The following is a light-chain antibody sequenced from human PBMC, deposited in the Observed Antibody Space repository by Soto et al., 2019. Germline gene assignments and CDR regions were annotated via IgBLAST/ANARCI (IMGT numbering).Light chain of an antibody. V-gene: IGLV1-51*01. Sequence: QSVLTQPPSVSAAPGQKVTISCSGSSSNIGNNYVSWYQQLPGTAPKLLIYDNNKRPSGIPDRFSGSKSGTSATLGITGLQTGDEAEYYCGTWDSSLSVYVFGTRTKVTVL. J-gene: IGLJ1*01. CDR2: DNN. CDR1: SSNIGNNY. CDR3: GTWDSSLSVYV.